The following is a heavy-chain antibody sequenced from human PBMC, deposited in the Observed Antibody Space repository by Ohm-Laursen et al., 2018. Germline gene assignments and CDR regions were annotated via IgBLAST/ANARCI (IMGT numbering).Heavy chain of an antibody. CDR2: IWYDGSNK. CDR1: GLTFRNYG. J-gene: IGHJ4*02. V-gene: IGHV3-33*01. CDR3: ATVREKWEQLIIDY. D-gene: IGHD1-26*01. Sequence: SLRLSCAASGLTFRNYGMHWVRQAPGKGLEWVAVIWYDGSNKYYADSVMGRFTISRDNSKNTLYLQMNSLRAEDTAVYYCATVREKWEQLIIDYWGQGTLVTVSS.